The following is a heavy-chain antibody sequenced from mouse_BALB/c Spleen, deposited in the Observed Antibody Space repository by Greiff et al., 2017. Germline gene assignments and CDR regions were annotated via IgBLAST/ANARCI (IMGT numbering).Heavy chain of an antibody. Sequence: VRQAPGKGLEWIGEINPDSSTINYTPSLKDKFIISRDNAKNTLFLQMSKVRSEDTALYYCARRGRYDHAMDYWGQGTSVTVSS. J-gene: IGHJ4*01. CDR3: ARRGRYDHAMDY. CDR2: INPDSSTI. D-gene: IGHD2-14*01. V-gene: IGHV4-1*02.